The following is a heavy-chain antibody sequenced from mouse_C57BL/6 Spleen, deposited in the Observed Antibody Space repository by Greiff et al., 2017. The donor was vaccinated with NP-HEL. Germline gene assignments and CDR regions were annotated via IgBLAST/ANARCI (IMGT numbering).Heavy chain of an antibody. CDR3: ARKGGNYWFAY. D-gene: IGHD2-1*01. CDR2: IWTGGGT. J-gene: IGHJ3*01. CDR1: GFSLTSYA. V-gene: IGHV2-9-1*01. Sequence: VQRVESGPGLVAPSQSLSITCTVSGFSLTSYAISWVRQPPGKGLEWLGVIWTGGGTHYNSALKSRLSICKDNSKGQVYLKMNRLQTDDTARCYCARKGGNYWFAYWGQGTLVTVSA.